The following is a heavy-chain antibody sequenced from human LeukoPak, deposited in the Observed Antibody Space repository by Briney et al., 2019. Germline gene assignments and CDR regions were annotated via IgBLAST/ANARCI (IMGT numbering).Heavy chain of an antibody. Sequence: PGGSLRLSCAASGFTFDDYTMHWVRRAPGKGLEWVSLISWDGGSTYYADSVKGRFTISRDNSKNSLYLRMNSLRTEDTALYYCAKDYYGSGSISPPWFDPWGQGTLVTVSS. V-gene: IGHV3-43*01. J-gene: IGHJ5*02. CDR3: AKDYYGSGSISPPWFDP. CDR1: GFTFDDYT. D-gene: IGHD3-10*01. CDR2: ISWDGGST.